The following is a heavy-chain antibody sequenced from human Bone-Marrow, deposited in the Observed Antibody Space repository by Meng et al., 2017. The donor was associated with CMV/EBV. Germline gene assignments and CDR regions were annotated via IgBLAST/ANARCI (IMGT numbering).Heavy chain of an antibody. J-gene: IGHJ3*01. Sequence: ASVKVSCKASGDTLTDLSMHWVRQAPGKGLEWMGTLEPEDGDTEYAQKFQDRVTMTEDTSTDTAYMALSSLTSEDTAMYYCVTGPTLELEGFDLWGQGTMVTVSS. V-gene: IGHV1-24*01. CDR2: LEPEDGDT. D-gene: IGHD1-1*01. CDR3: VTGPTLELEGFDL. CDR1: GDTLTDLS.